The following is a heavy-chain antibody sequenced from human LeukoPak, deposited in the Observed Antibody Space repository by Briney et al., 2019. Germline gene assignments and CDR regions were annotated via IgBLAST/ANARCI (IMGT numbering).Heavy chain of an antibody. Sequence: ASVKVSCKASGYTFTSYDINWVRQATGQGLEWMGWMNPNSGNTGNAQKFQGRVTMTRNTSISTAYMELSSLRSEDTAVYYCAREGYYYDSSGYYASYYYYYMDVWGKGTTVTVSS. CDR2: MNPNSGNT. V-gene: IGHV1-8*01. D-gene: IGHD3-22*01. CDR3: AREGYYYDSSGYYASYYYYYMDV. J-gene: IGHJ6*03. CDR1: GYTFTSYD.